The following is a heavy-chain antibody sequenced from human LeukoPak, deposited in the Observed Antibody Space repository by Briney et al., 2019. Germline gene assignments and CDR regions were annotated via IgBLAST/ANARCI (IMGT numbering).Heavy chain of an antibody. CDR2: IYYSGST. V-gene: IGHV4-38-2*02. CDR1: GYSINSGYY. Sequence: SETLSLTCTVSGYSINSGYYWGWIRQPPGKGLERIGSIYYSGSTYYNPSLKSRVTISVDTSKNQFSLKLSSVTAADTAVYYCARGSVVVAAHDYWGQGTLVTVSS. CDR3: ARGSVVVAAHDY. J-gene: IGHJ4*02. D-gene: IGHD2-15*01.